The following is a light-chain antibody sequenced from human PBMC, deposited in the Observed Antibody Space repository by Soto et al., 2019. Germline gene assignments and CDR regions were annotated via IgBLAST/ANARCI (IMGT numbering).Light chain of an antibody. V-gene: IGKV1-39*01. CDR3: QQSYSTPPS. J-gene: IGKJ2*01. CDR1: QSISSY. Sequence: DIQMTQSPSSLSASVGDRVTITCRASQSISSYLNWYQQKPGKSPKLLIYAASSLQSGVPSRFSDSGSGTDFTLTISSLQPEDFATYYCQQSYSTPPSFGQGTKLDI. CDR2: AAS.